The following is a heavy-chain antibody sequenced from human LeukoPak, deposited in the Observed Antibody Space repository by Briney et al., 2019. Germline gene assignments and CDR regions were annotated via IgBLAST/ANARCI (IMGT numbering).Heavy chain of an antibody. CDR3: ARQVVAVAGTGYFDY. CDR1: GGSISSGNYY. Sequence: PSETLSLTCTVSGGSISSGNYYWSWIRQHPGKGLEWIGYIYYSGSTYYNASLKSRGTISVDTSKNQFSLKLNSVTAADTAVYFCARQVVAVAGTGYFDYWGQGTLVTVSS. D-gene: IGHD6-19*01. CDR2: IYYSGST. J-gene: IGHJ4*02. V-gene: IGHV4-39*01.